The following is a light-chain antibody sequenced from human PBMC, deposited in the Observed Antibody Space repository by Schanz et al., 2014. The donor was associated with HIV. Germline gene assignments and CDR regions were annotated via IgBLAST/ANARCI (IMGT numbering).Light chain of an antibody. Sequence: EIVLTQSPGTLSVSPGDRATLSCTASQAVSGGHLAWYQQRPGQAPRLLIYGASRRATGIPDRFSGSGSGTDFTLTISRLEPEDFAVYYCQQYGSSPRTFGPGTRVEIK. CDR3: QQYGSSPRT. CDR1: QAVSGGH. J-gene: IGKJ1*01. CDR2: GAS. V-gene: IGKV3-20*01.